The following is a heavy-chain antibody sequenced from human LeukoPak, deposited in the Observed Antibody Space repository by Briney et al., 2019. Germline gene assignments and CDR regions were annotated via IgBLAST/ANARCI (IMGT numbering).Heavy chain of an antibody. V-gene: IGHV3-48*02. CDR1: GFTFSDYA. Sequence: GGSLRLSCTASGFTFSDYAVNWVRQAPGKGLERVSYLSKSTTSTHYADSVKGRFTISRDDAKNSLYLQMISLRDEDTAMYYCARALWYGGSWSAFDYWGQGTLVTV. D-gene: IGHD6-13*01. CDR2: LSKSTTST. CDR3: ARALWYGGSWSAFDY. J-gene: IGHJ4*02.